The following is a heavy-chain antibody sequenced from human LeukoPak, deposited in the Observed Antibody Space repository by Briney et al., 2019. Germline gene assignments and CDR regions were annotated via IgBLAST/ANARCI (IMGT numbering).Heavy chain of an antibody. CDR3: ARRPYSSSWLYYFDY. CDR2: INWNGGST. Sequence: PGGSLRLSCAPSGFTFDDYGMSSVRQAPGKGLGWVSGINWNGGSTGYADSVKGRFTISRDNAKNSLYLQMNSLRAEDTALYYCARRPYSSSWLYYFDYWGQGTLVTVSS. CDR1: GFTFDDYG. J-gene: IGHJ4*02. V-gene: IGHV3-20*04. D-gene: IGHD6-13*01.